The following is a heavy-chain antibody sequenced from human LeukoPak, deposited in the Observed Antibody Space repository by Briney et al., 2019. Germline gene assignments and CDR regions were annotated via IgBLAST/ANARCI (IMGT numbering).Heavy chain of an antibody. J-gene: IGHJ5*02. Sequence: SETLSLTCTVSGGSISSGSYYWSWIRQPAGKGLEWIGSIYHSGSTYYNPSLKSRVTISVDTSKNQFSLKLSSVTAADTAVYYCARLGIQLWLYWFDPWGQGTLVTVSS. CDR1: GGSISSGSYY. CDR3: ARLGIQLWLYWFDP. CDR2: IYHSGST. D-gene: IGHD5-18*01. V-gene: IGHV4-39*01.